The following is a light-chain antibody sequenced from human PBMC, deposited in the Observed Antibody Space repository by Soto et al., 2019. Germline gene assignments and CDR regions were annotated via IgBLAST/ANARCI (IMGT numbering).Light chain of an antibody. CDR1: QSVSSSY. J-gene: IGKJ4*01. Sequence: DIVLTQCPGTRSLSPGERATLSCRASQSVSSSYLAWYQQKPGQAPRLLIYGPSNRATGIPDRFSGSGSATDFTLTISRLEPEDFAVYYCQQYDTSPLAFGGGTKVDIK. V-gene: IGKV3-20*01. CDR3: QQYDTSPLA. CDR2: GPS.